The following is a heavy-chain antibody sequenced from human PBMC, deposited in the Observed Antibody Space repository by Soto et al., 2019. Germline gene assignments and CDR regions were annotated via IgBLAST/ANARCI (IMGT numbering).Heavy chain of an antibody. CDR3: ARNRGCSGGSCYAFGY. V-gene: IGHV1-46*01. D-gene: IGHD2-15*01. CDR2: ITPSGGGT. CDR1: GYTFTSYY. Sequence: QVQLVQSGAEVKKPGASVKVSCKASGYTFTSYYMHWVRQAPGQGLEWMGIITPSGGGTSYAQKFQGRVTMTRDKSTSTVYMELSSLRSEDTAVYYCARNRGCSGGSCYAFGYWGQGTLVTVSS. J-gene: IGHJ4*02.